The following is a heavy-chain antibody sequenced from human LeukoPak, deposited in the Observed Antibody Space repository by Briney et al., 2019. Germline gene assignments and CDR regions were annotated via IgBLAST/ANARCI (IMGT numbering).Heavy chain of an antibody. CDR3: TRVRVVVPSAFDYCDF. CDR2: ISSSSRYM. J-gene: IGHJ4*02. V-gene: IGHV3-21*01. D-gene: IGHD2-2*01. Sequence: GGSLRLSCAASGFTFSSYGMHWVRQVPGKGLEWVSSISSSSRYMYYADSVKGRFTISRDNAKNSLYLQMNSLRAEDTAVYYCTRVRVVVPSAFDYCDFWGQGTPVTVSS. CDR1: GFTFSSYG.